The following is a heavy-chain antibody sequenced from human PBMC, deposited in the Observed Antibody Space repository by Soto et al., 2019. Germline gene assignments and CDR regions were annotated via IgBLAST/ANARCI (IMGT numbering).Heavy chain of an antibody. CDR3: ARDRQLIQDWLDP. J-gene: IGHJ5*02. CDR2: ITTGG. Sequence: EVLLVESGGGLVQPGGSLRLSCAASGFTFSSFNMNWVRQAPGKGLEWVSSITTGGEYADSVKGRFTISRDNAKNSVYLQMSSLGVEDTAVYYCARDRQLIQDWLDPWGLGTLVTVSS. D-gene: IGHD6-13*01. CDR1: GFTFSSFN. V-gene: IGHV3-21*01.